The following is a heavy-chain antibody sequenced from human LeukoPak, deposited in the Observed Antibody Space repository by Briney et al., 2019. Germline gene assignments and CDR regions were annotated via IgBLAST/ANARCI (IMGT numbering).Heavy chain of an antibody. CDR2: LYHGGST. J-gene: IGHJ4*02. Sequence: PGGSLRLSCAASGFTVSTNYMSWVRQAPGKGLEWVSVLYHGGSTYYADSVKGRFTISRDNAKNSLYLQMNSLRDEDSAVYYCARDQGIFDYWGQGTLVTVSS. CDR1: GFTVSTNY. CDR3: ARDQGIFDY. V-gene: IGHV3-53*01.